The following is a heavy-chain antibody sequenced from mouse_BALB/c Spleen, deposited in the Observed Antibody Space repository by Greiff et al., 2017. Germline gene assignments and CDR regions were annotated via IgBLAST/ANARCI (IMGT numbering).Heavy chain of an antibody. CDR1: GFTFSSYA. D-gene: IGHD2-3*01. CDR2: ISSGGSYT. J-gene: IGHJ3*01. Sequence: EVHLVESGGGLVKPGGSLKLSCAASGFTFSSYAMSWVRQSPEKRLEWVAEISSGGSYTYYPDTVTGRFTISRDNAKNTLYLEMSSLRSEDTAMYYCARDLGDGYWFAYWGQGTLVTVSA. CDR3: ARDLGDGYWFAY. V-gene: IGHV5-9-4*01.